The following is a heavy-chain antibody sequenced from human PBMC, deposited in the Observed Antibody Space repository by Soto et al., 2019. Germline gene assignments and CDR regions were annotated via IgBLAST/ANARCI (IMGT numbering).Heavy chain of an antibody. CDR3: ARVPVYYGSGSPKPYYYGMDV. V-gene: IGHV1-69*06. CDR2: IIPIFGTA. D-gene: IGHD3-10*01. Sequence: ASVKVSCKASGGTFSSYAISWVRQAPGQGLEWMGGIIPIFGTANYAQKFQGRVTITADKSTSTAYMELSSLRSEDTAVYYCARVPVYYGSGSPKPYYYGMDVWGQGTTVIVSS. J-gene: IGHJ6*02. CDR1: GGTFSSYA.